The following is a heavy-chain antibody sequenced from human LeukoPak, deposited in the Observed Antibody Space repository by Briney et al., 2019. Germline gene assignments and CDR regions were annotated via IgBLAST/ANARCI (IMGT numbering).Heavy chain of an antibody. CDR3: ARQWIQNYYFDY. J-gene: IGHJ4*02. CDR2: INPSGGST. Sequence: ASVKVSCKASGYTFTRYYMHWVRQATGQGLEWMGIINPSGGSTSYAQKFQGRVTMTRDTSTSTVYMELSSLRSEDTAVYYCARQWIQNYYFDYWGQGTLVTVSS. V-gene: IGHV1-46*01. D-gene: IGHD5-18*01. CDR1: GYTFTRYY.